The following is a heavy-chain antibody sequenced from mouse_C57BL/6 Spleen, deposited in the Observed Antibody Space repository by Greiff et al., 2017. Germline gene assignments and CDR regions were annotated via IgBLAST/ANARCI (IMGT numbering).Heavy chain of an antibody. CDR3: ARGYDYDEGYFDV. V-gene: IGHV1-55*01. J-gene: IGHJ1*03. Sequence: VQLQQPGAELVKPGASVKMSCKASGYTFTSYWITWVKQRPGQGLAWIGDIYPGSGSTNYNEKFKSKATLTVDTSSSTAYMQLSSLTSEDSAVYYCARGYDYDEGYFDVWGTGTTVTVSS. D-gene: IGHD2-4*01. CDR2: IYPGSGST. CDR1: GYTFTSYW.